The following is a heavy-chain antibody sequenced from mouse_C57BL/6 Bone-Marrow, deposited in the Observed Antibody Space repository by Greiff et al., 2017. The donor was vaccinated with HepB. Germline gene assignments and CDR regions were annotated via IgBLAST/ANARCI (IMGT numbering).Heavy chain of an antibody. J-gene: IGHJ4*01. CDR1: GFTFSSYG. CDR2: ISSGGSYT. V-gene: IGHV5-6*01. CDR3: ARREPRAMDY. Sequence: EVHLVESGGDLVKPGGSLKLSCAASGFTFSSYGMSWVRQTPDKRLEWVATISSGGSYTYYPDSVKGRFTISRDNAKNTLYLQMSSLKSEDTAMYYCARREPRAMDYWGQGTSVTVSS.